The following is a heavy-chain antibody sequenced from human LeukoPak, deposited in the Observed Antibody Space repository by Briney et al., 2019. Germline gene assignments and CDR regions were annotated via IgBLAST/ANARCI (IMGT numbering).Heavy chain of an antibody. Sequence: PGGSLRLSCSASGFNFSSYAMYWVRQAPGKGLEYVSGISGNGGSTDHADAVKGRFTISRDNSKNTLNLQMSSLRAEDTAVYFCVRSYGSGTYIDYWGQGTLVTVSS. J-gene: IGHJ4*02. CDR2: ISGNGGST. CDR3: VRSYGSGTYIDY. CDR1: GFNFSSYA. D-gene: IGHD3-10*01. V-gene: IGHV3-64D*06.